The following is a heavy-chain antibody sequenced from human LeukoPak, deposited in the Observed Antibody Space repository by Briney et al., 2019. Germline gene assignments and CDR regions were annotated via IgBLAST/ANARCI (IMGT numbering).Heavy chain of an antibody. CDR3: AKDLKERAAAEIDY. Sequence: KPGGSLRLSCAASGFTFSDYYMSWIRQAPGKGLEWVSYISSSGSTIYYADSVKGRFTISRDNAKNSLYLQMNSLRAEDTALYYCAKDLKERAAAEIDYWGQGTLVTVSS. CDR2: ISSSGSTI. CDR1: GFTFSDYY. D-gene: IGHD6-13*01. J-gene: IGHJ4*02. V-gene: IGHV3-11*01.